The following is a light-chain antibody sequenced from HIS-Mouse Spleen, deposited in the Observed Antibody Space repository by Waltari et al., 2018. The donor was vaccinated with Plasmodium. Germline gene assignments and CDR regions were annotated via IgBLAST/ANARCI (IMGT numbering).Light chain of an antibody. CDR1: QSISSY. CDR3: QQSYSTWT. Sequence: DIQMTQSPSSLSASVGDRVTITCRASQSISSYLNWYQKKPGKAPKLLIYAASSLQSGVPSRVSGSGSGTDFTLTISSLQPEDFATYYCQQSYSTWTFGQGTKVEIK. V-gene: IGKV1-39*01. CDR2: AAS. J-gene: IGKJ1*01.